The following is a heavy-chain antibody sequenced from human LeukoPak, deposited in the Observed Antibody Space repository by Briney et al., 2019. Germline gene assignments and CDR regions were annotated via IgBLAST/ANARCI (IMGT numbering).Heavy chain of an antibody. V-gene: IGHV3-43*01. J-gene: IGHJ4*02. CDR3: ARAGRLAAAGPYFDY. Sequence: GGSLRLSCEASGFTFDDYTMHWVRQAPGKGLEWVSLIRRDGGSTYYADSVKGRFTISRDNAKNSLYLQMNSLRAEDTAVYYCARAGRLAAAGPYFDYWGQGTLVTVSS. D-gene: IGHD6-13*01. CDR1: GFTFDDYT. CDR2: IRRDGGST.